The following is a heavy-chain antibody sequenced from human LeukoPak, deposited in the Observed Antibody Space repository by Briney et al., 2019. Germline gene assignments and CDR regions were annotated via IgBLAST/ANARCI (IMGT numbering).Heavy chain of an antibody. CDR2: ISYDGSNK. J-gene: IGHJ4*02. V-gene: IGHV3-30*18. D-gene: IGHD3-22*01. CDR3: AKDPYYYDSSGYPDY. CDR1: GFTFSSYG. Sequence: GGSLRLSCAASGFTFSSYGMHWVRQAPGKGPEWVAVISYDGSNKYYADSVKGRFTISRDNSKNTLYLQMNSLRAEDTAVYYCAKDPYYYDSSGYPDYWGQGTLVTVSS.